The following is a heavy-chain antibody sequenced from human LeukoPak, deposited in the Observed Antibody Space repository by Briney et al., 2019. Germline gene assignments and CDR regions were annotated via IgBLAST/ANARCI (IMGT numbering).Heavy chain of an antibody. J-gene: IGHJ6*03. CDR1: GGSISSSSYY. V-gene: IGHV4-39*01. CDR2: IYYSGST. Sequence: SETLSLTCTVSGGSISSSSYYWGWIRQPPGKGLEWIGSIYYSGSTYYNPSLKSRVTISVDTSKNQFSLKLSSVTAADTAVYYCARLKSNRYYYYMDVWGKGTTVTVSS. CDR3: ARLKSNRYYYYMDV. D-gene: IGHD1-14*01.